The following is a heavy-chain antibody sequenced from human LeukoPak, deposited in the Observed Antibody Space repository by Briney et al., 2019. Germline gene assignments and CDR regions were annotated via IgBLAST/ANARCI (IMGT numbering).Heavy chain of an antibody. D-gene: IGHD3-10*01. J-gene: IGHJ4*02. V-gene: IGHV3-20*04. Sequence: GGSLRLSCAASGFTFDGYGMSWVRQAPGKGLEWVSGINWNGGSTGYADSVKGRFTISRDNAKNSLYLQMNSLRAEDTALYYCATRRGYYGSGSSYYFDYWGQGTLVTVSS. CDR3: ATRRGYYGSGSSYYFDY. CDR2: INWNGGST. CDR1: GFTFDGYG.